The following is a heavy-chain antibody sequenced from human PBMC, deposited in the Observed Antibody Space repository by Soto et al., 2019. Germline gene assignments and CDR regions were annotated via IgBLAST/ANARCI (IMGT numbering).Heavy chain of an antibody. J-gene: IGHJ6*02. Sequence: SVNVSCKSSGGTFSSYSISWVRQAPGQGLECMGGIIPIFGTANYAQKFQGRVTITADESTSTAYMELSSLRSEDTAVYYCARDLGVVDSGTYYYYGMDVWGQGATVTVSS. CDR2: IIPIFGTA. CDR1: GGTFSSYS. CDR3: ARDLGVVDSGTYYYYGMDV. D-gene: IGHD2-15*01. V-gene: IGHV1-69*13.